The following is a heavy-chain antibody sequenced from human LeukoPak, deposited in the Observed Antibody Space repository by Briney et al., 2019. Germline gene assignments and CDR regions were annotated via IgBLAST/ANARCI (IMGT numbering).Heavy chain of an antibody. CDR2: IYYSGST. V-gene: IGHV4-59*01. J-gene: IGHJ3*02. CDR3: ARDINPYYYDSSGYYRLFAFDI. D-gene: IGHD3-22*01. Sequence: PSETLSLTCTVSGGSISSYYWSWIRQPPGKGLEWIGYIYYSGSTNYNPSLKSRVTISVDTSKNQFSLKLSSVTAADTAVYYCARDINPYYYDSSGYYRLFAFDIWGQGTMVTVSS. CDR1: GGSISSYY.